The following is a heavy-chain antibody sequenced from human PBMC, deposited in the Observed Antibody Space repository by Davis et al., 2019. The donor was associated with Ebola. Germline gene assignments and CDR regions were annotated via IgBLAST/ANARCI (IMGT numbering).Heavy chain of an antibody. Sequence: GGSLRLSCTASAFTFADYAMSWFRQAPGKGLEWVGFVRSKTYGGTPEYAASVKGRFTISRDDSKSIAYLQMNSLKTEDTAVYFCTRLRIAADYHPDPPDYWGQGILVTVSS. CDR1: AFTFADYA. J-gene: IGHJ4*02. CDR2: VRSKTYGGTP. D-gene: IGHD6-13*01. CDR3: TRLRIAADYHPDPPDY. V-gene: IGHV3-49*03.